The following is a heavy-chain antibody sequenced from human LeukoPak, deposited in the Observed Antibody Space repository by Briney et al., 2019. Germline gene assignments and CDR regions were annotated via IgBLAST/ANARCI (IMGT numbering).Heavy chain of an antibody. Sequence: GGSLRLSCAASGFSFSTYWMHWVRQAPGKGLVWVSRIKSDGSSTTYADSVKGRFTISRDNSKNTLYLQMNSLRAEDTAVYYCAREGEGYYDAFDIWGQGTMVTVSS. CDR2: IKSDGSST. J-gene: IGHJ3*02. V-gene: IGHV3-74*01. CDR1: GFSFSTYW. D-gene: IGHD3-16*01. CDR3: AREGEGYYDAFDI.